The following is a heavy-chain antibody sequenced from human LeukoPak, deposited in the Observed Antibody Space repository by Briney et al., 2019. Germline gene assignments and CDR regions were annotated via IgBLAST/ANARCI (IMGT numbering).Heavy chain of an antibody. CDR1: GYSFTSYW. V-gene: IGHV5-51*01. J-gene: IGHJ5*02. D-gene: IGHD3-3*01. CDR3: TRLPSYFDFWFDP. CDR2: IYPGDSDT. Sequence: GESLKISCKGSGYSFTSYWIGWVRQMPGKGLEWMGIIYPGDSDTRYSPSFQGQVTISADESISTAYLQWSSLKASDTAMYYCTRLPSYFDFWFDPWGQGTLVTVSS.